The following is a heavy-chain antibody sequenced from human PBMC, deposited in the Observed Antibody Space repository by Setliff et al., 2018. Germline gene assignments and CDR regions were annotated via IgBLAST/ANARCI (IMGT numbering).Heavy chain of an antibody. CDR3: VKDSGASLYGSGNFLDP. D-gene: IGHD3-10*01. CDR1: GFTFSSYS. Sequence: PGGSLRLSCAASGFTFSSYSMNWVRRAPGKGLVWVSRINSDGSSTSYADSVKGRFTISRDNAKNSLYLQMNTLRVDDTAVYYCVKDSGASLYGSGNFLDPWGQGTLVTVSS. CDR2: INSDGSST. J-gene: IGHJ5*01. V-gene: IGHV3-74*01.